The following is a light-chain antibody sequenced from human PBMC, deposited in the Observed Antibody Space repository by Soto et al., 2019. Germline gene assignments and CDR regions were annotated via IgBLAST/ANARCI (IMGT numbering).Light chain of an antibody. V-gene: IGLV1-51*01. CDR2: DNN. J-gene: IGLJ1*01. CDR3: GTWDSKMSAGDYV. CDR1: NSNIGTNS. Sequence: QSLLTQPPSVSAAPQQKVTISCSGSNSNIGTNSVSWYQQVPGTVPKLLIYDNNQRPSGIPDRFSGSKSGTSATLVITGLQTGDEADYYCGTWDSKMSAGDYVFGTGTKLTVL.